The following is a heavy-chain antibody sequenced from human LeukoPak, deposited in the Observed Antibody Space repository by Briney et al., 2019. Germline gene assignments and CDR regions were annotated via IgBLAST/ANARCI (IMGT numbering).Heavy chain of an antibody. D-gene: IGHD3-9*01. Sequence: PSETLSLTCAVYGGSFSDYYWSWIRQPPGKGLEWIGSIYYSGSTYYNPSPKSRVTISVDTSKNQFSLKLSSVTAADTAVYYCARQPYDILTGYYPNWFDPWGQGTLVTVSS. CDR2: IYYSGST. J-gene: IGHJ5*02. CDR3: ARQPYDILTGYYPNWFDP. CDR1: GGSFSDYY. V-gene: IGHV4-34*01.